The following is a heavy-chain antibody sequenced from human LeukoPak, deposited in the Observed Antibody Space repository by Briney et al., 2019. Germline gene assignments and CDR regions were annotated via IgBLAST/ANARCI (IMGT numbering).Heavy chain of an antibody. V-gene: IGHV1-2*02. J-gene: IGHJ4*02. D-gene: IGHD5-24*01. CDR3: SSTGDGYNGGY. Sequence: ASVKVSCKASGYSVNAYNMHWVRQAPGQGLEWMGWINHKSGGANYAQKFQGRVTMTRDTSISTAYLELSRLRSDDTAVYYCSSTGDGYNGGYWGQGTLVTVSS. CDR2: INHKSGGA. CDR1: GYSVNAYN.